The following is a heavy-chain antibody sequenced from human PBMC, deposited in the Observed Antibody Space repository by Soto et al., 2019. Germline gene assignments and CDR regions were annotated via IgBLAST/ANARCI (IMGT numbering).Heavy chain of an antibody. CDR1: GGSISSGGYY. CDR3: ARNFIAVARHNWFDP. J-gene: IGHJ5*02. D-gene: IGHD6-19*01. CDR2: IYYSGST. Sequence: SETLSLTCTVSGGSISSGGYYWSWIRQHPGKGLEWIGYIYYSGSTYYNPSLKSRVTISVDTSKNQFSLKLSSVTAADTAVYYCARNFIAVARHNWFDPWGQGTLVTVSS. V-gene: IGHV4-31*03.